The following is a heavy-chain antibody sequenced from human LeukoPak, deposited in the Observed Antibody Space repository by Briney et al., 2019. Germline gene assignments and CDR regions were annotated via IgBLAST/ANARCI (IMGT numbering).Heavy chain of an antibody. CDR1: GFTVSSNY. V-gene: IGHV3-20*04. Sequence: PGGSLRLSCTASGFTVSSNYMSWVRQAPGKGLEWVSGINWNGGSTGYADSVKGRFTISRDNAKNSLYLQVNSLRAEDTALYYCARARQPDLYYYYYMDVWGKGTTVTVSS. CDR3: ARARQPDLYYYYYMDV. CDR2: INWNGGST. J-gene: IGHJ6*03. D-gene: IGHD6-13*01.